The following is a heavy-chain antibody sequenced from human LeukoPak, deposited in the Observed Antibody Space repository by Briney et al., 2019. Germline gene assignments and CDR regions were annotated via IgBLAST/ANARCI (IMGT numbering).Heavy chain of an antibody. V-gene: IGHV4-38-2*02. J-gene: IGHJ4*02. Sequence: SETLSLTCTVSGYSISSGYYWGWIRQPPGKGLEWIGSIYHSVSTYYNPSLKSRVTISVDTSKNQFSLKLSSVTAADTAVYYCARGGAAVAGTFDYWGQGTLVTVSS. CDR1: GYSISSGYY. D-gene: IGHD6-19*01. CDR3: ARGGAAVAGTFDY. CDR2: IYHSVST.